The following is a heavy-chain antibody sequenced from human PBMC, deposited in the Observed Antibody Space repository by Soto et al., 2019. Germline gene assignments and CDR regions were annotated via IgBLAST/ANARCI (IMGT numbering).Heavy chain of an antibody. CDR1: GGSVSSGNYY. V-gene: IGHV4-61*01. D-gene: IGHD5-18*01. CDR3: ARRGDSYAVFDY. J-gene: IGHJ4*02. Sequence: SETLSLTCTVSGGSVSSGNYYWSWIRQPPGKGLEWIGNIYYDGSTYYSPSLKSRVTMSADTSKNQFSLKLNSVTAADTAVYYCARRGDSYAVFDYWGPGTLVTVSS. CDR2: IYYDGST.